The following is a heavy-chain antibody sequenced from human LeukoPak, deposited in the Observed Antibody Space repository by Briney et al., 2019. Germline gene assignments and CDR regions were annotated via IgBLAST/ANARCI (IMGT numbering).Heavy chain of an antibody. CDR3: AKANGYSSSWYFDY. CDR1: GFTFDDYA. D-gene: IGHD6-13*01. J-gene: IGHJ4*02. Sequence: PGRSLRLSCAASGFTFDDYAMHWVRQAPGKGLEWVSGISWNSGSIGYTDSVKGRFTISRDNSKNTLYLQMNSLRAEDTAVYYCAKANGYSSSWYFDYWGQGTLVTVSS. V-gene: IGHV3-9*01. CDR2: ISWNSGSI.